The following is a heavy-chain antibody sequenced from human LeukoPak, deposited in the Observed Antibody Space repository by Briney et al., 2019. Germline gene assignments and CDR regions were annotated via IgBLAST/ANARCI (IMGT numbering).Heavy chain of an antibody. D-gene: IGHD5-24*01. Sequence: SETLSLTCTVSGGSISSSSYYWGWIRQPPGKGLEWIGGIYYSGSTYYNPSLKSRVTISVDTSKSQFSLKLSSVTAADTAVYYCARLIMATRTLAFFDYWGQGALVTVSS. V-gene: IGHV4-39*01. CDR1: GGSISSSSYY. CDR3: ARLIMATRTLAFFDY. J-gene: IGHJ4*02. CDR2: IYYSGST.